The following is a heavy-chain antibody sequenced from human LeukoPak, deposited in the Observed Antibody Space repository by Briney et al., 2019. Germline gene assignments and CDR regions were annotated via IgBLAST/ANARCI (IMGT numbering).Heavy chain of an antibody. V-gene: IGHV1-8*01. Sequence: GASVKVSCKSSGYPFSSYDINWVRQATGQGLEWMGWMNPNSGNTGCAQKFQGRVTMTRDTSISTAYMELSTLRSEDTAVYYCARGAPPYCSGDSCYSFLYFPHWGQGTLVTVSS. CDR3: ARGAPPYCSGDSCYSFLYFPH. J-gene: IGHJ1*01. CDR2: MNPNSGNT. CDR1: GYPFSSYD. D-gene: IGHD2-15*01.